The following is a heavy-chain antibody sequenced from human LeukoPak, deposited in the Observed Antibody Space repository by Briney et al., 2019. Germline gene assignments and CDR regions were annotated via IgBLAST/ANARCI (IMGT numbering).Heavy chain of an antibody. J-gene: IGHJ4*02. CDR3: AKCPWVSSGYLSDY. V-gene: IGHV3-23*01. CDR2: ISGSGGST. Sequence: GGSLRLSCAASGFTFSSYAMSWVRQAPGKGLEWVSAISGSGGSTYYADSVKGRFTISRDNSKNTLYLQMNSLRAEDTAVYYCAKCPWVSSGYLSDYWGQGTLVTVSS. CDR1: GFTFSSYA. D-gene: IGHD3-22*01.